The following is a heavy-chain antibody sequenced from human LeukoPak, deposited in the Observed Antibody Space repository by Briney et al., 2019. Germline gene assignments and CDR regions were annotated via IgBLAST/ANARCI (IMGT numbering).Heavy chain of an antibody. D-gene: IGHD6-13*01. CDR1: GFTFSSYE. CDR3: AKGSIAAAGTGWFDP. Sequence: GGFLRLSCAASGFTFSSYEMNWVRQAPGKGLEWVAFIRYDGSNKYYADSVKGRFTISRDNSKNTLYLQMNSLRAEDTAVYYCAKGSIAAAGTGWFDPWGQGTLVTVSS. J-gene: IGHJ5*02. V-gene: IGHV3-30*02. CDR2: IRYDGSNK.